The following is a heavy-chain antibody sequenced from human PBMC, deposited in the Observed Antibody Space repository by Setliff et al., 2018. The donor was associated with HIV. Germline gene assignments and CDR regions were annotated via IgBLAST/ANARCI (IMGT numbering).Heavy chain of an antibody. Sequence: SETLSLTCTVSGDSATNSRYYWAWIRQPPGKGLEYIGSIHYDERTYYNPSLKSRVTISLDTSKNQFSLNLTSVTAADTAVYYCASRIYYYDSNNFLREEGFDPWGQGTVVTVSS. CDR2: IHYDERT. D-gene: IGHD3-22*01. CDR3: ASRIYYYDSNNFLREEGFDP. CDR1: GDSATNSRYY. V-gene: IGHV4-39*01. J-gene: IGHJ5*02.